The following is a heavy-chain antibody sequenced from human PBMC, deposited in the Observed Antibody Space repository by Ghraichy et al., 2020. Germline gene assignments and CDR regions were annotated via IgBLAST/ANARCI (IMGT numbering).Heavy chain of an antibody. J-gene: IGHJ5*02. Sequence: SETLSLTCAVYGGSFSGYYWSWIRQPPGKGLEWIGEINHSGSTNYNPSLKSRVTISVDTSKNQFSLKLSSVTAADTAVYYCARRSDVYRVRGVTNWFDPWGQGTLVTVSS. CDR1: GGSFSGYY. CDR3: ARRSDVYRVRGVTNWFDP. D-gene: IGHD3-10*01. V-gene: IGHV4-34*01. CDR2: INHSGST.